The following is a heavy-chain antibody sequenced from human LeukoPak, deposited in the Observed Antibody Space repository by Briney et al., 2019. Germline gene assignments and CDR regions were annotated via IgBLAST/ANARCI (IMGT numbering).Heavy chain of an antibody. Sequence: SETLSLTCSVSGYSISSGYYWGWIRQPPGKGLEWIGSIYYSGSIFYNPSLKSRVTISVDTSKNHFSLKLSSVTAADTAVYYCARGSAAAGMEYYYYYYMDVWGKGTTVTISS. V-gene: IGHV4-38-2*02. J-gene: IGHJ6*03. D-gene: IGHD6-13*01. CDR1: GYSISSGYY. CDR2: IYYSGSI. CDR3: ARGSAAAGMEYYYYYYMDV.